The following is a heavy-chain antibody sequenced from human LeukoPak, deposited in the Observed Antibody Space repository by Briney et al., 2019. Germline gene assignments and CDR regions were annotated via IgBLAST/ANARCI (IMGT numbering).Heavy chain of an antibody. D-gene: IGHD3-10*01. CDR3: ARHCITMVRGVIPDIFDY. CDR1: GGSISSSSYY. Sequence: SETLSLTCTVSGGSISSSSYYRGWIRQPPGKGLEWIGSIYYSGSTYYNPSLKSRVTISVDTSKNQFSLKLSSVTAADTAVYYCARHCITMVRGVIPDIFDYWGQGTLVTVSS. CDR2: IYYSGST. J-gene: IGHJ4*02. V-gene: IGHV4-39*01.